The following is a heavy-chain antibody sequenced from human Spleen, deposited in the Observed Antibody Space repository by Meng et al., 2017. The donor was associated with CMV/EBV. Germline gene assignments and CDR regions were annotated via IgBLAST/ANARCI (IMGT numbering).Heavy chain of an antibody. CDR1: GFTISSNY. J-gene: IGHJ6*02. CDR2: IHSGGIT. V-gene: IGHV3-53*01. Sequence: GGSLKISCAASGFTISSNYISWVRQAPGKGLEWVSVIHSGGITYYADSVKGRFTISRDNSKNTLYLQMNSLRAEDTAVYYCAREVPPANNYYYGMDVWGQGTTVTVSS. CDR3: AREVPPANNYYYGMDV.